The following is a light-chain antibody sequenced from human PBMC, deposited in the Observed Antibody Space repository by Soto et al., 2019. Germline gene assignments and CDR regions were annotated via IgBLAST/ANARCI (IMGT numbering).Light chain of an antibody. CDR3: CSYATSYTWV. CDR2: DVS. V-gene: IGLV2-11*01. J-gene: IGLJ3*02. Sequence: QSALTQPRSVSGSPGQSVTISCTGTSSDVAGYNYVSWYQQHPGKAPKLMIYDVSKRPSGVPDRFSGSKSGNTASLTISGLQAEDEADYYCCSYATSYTWVFGGGTQLTVL. CDR1: SSDVAGYNY.